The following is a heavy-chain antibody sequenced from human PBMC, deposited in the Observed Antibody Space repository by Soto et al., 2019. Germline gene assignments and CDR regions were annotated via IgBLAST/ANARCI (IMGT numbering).Heavy chain of an antibody. CDR1: GGSISSGNYY. CDR3: ARRTIVATIDY. Sequence: SETLSLTCTVSGGSISSGNYYLAWIRQPPGKGLEWIGSIYYSGNTFYNPSLKSRVTISVDTSKNQFSLKLTSVTAADTAVYYCARRTIVATIDYWGQGTLVTVSS. CDR2: IYYSGNT. D-gene: IGHD5-12*01. J-gene: IGHJ4*02. V-gene: IGHV4-39*01.